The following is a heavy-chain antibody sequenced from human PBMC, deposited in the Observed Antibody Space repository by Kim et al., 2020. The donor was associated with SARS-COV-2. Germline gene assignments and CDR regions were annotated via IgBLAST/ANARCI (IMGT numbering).Heavy chain of an antibody. CDR2: ITGSSGSI. D-gene: IGHD3-10*01. Sequence: GGSLILSCAASGFSFSSYSMNWVRQAPGKGLEWVSAITGSSGSIFYADSVKGRFTISRDNAQNSLYLQMNSLRPEDTAVYFCARDMYYGSGSPDYWGQGT. CDR1: GFSFSSYS. CDR3: ARDMYYGSGSPDY. V-gene: IGHV3-21*01. J-gene: IGHJ4*02.